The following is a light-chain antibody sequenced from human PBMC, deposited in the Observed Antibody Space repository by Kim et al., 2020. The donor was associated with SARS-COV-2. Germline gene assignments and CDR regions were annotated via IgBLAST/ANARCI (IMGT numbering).Light chain of an antibody. CDR1: KLGDKY. V-gene: IGLV3-1*01. CDR2: QDS. Sequence: SYELTQPPSVSVSPGQTASITCSGDKLGDKYACWYQQKPGQSPVLVIYQDSKRPSGIPERFSGSNSGNTATLTISGTQAMDEADYYCQAWDSSSHVVFGGGTQRPS. J-gene: IGLJ2*01. CDR3: QAWDSSSHVV.